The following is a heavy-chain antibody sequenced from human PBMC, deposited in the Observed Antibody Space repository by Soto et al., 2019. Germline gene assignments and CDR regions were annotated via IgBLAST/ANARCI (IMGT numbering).Heavy chain of an antibody. J-gene: IGHJ4*02. V-gene: IGHV4-4*07. CDR2: IYTSGST. CDR3: ARDAGIAAAVV. Sequence: PSETLSLTCTVSVGSISSYYWSLIRQPAGKGLEWIGRIYTSGSTNYNTSLKSRVTMSVDTSKNQFSLKLSSVTAADTAVYYCARDAGIAAAVVWGQGTMVTVSS. D-gene: IGHD6-13*01. CDR1: VGSISSYY.